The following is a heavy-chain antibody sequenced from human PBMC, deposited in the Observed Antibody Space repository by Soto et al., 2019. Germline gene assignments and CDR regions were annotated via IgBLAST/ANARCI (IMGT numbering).Heavy chain of an antibody. D-gene: IGHD6-19*01. CDR2: ISAYNGNT. V-gene: IGHV1-18*01. CDR3: ARDRLAVAGTGWFDP. J-gene: IGHJ5*02. Sequence: GASVKVSCKASGYTFTSYGISWVRQAPGQGLEWMGWISAYNGNTNYAQKLQGRVTVTTDTSTSTAYMELRSLRSDDTAVYYCARDRLAVAGTGWFDPWGQGTLVTVSS. CDR1: GYTFTSYG.